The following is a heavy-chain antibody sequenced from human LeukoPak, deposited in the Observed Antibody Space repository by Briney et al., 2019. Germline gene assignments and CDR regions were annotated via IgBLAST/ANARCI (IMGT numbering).Heavy chain of an antibody. Sequence: ASVKVSCKASGYTFTSYAISWVRQAPGQGLEWMGRIIPILGIANYAQKFQGRVTITADKSTSTAYMELSSLRSEDTAVYYCARPEGGYDSSGYPYYFDYWGQGTLVTVSS. CDR1: GYTFTSYA. D-gene: IGHD3-22*01. CDR3: ARPEGGYDSSGYPYYFDY. J-gene: IGHJ4*02. V-gene: IGHV1-69*04. CDR2: IIPILGIA.